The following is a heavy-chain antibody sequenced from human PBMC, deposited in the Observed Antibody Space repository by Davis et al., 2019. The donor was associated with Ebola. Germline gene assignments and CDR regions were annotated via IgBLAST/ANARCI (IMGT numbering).Heavy chain of an antibody. V-gene: IGHV4-59*01. CDR2: IYYSGST. CDR3: AGAGYSSGWNFDY. J-gene: IGHJ4*02. Sequence: MPSETLSLTCTVSGGSISSYYWSWIRQPPGKGLEWIGYIYYSGSTNYNPSLKSRVTISVDTSKNQFSLKLISVTAADTAVYYCAGAGYSSGWNFDYWGQGTLVTVSS. D-gene: IGHD6-19*01. CDR1: GGSISSYY.